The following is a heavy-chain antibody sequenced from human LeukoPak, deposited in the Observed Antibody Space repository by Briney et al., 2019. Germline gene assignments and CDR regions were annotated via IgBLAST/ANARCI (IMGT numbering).Heavy chain of an antibody. CDR3: AGEVYYYMDV. CDR2: TYYRSKWYN. Sequence: SQTLSLTCAISGDSVSSNRGAWNWIRQSPSRGLEWLGRTYYRSKWYNDYAVSVKSRITINPDTSKNQFSLQLNSVTPEDTAVYYCAGEVYYYMDVWGKGTTVTISS. J-gene: IGHJ6*03. V-gene: IGHV6-1*01. CDR1: GDSVSSNRGA.